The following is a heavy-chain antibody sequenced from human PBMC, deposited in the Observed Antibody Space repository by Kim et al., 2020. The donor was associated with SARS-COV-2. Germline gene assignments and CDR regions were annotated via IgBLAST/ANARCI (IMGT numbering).Heavy chain of an antibody. V-gene: IGHV3-33*01. J-gene: IGHJ5*02. D-gene: IGHD6-13*01. CDR1: GFTFSSYG. CDR3: ARDLGQAAGNNWFDP. Sequence: GGSLRLSCAASGFTFSSYGMHWVRQAPGKGLEWVAVIWYDGSNKYYADSVKGRFTISRDNSKNTLYLQMNSLRAEDTAVYYCARDLGQAAGNNWFDPWGQGTLVTVSS. CDR2: IWYDGSNK.